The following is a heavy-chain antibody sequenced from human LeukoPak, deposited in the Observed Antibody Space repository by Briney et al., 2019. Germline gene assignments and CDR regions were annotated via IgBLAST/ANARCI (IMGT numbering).Heavy chain of an antibody. Sequence: PGGSLRLSCAASGFTFDHYGMSWVRQAPGKGLEWVSGINWNGGSTGYADSVKGRFTISRDNAKNSLYLQMNSLRAEDTALYYCARRTYCSSTSCYDAFDIWGQGTMVTVSS. D-gene: IGHD2-2*01. J-gene: IGHJ3*02. V-gene: IGHV3-20*04. CDR1: GFTFDHYG. CDR3: ARRTYCSSTSCYDAFDI. CDR2: INWNGGST.